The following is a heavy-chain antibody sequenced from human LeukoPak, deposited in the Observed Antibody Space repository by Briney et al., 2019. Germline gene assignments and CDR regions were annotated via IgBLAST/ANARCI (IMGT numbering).Heavy chain of an antibody. D-gene: IGHD2-2*01. CDR2: ISGSGGST. CDR3: AKDSYRAIVVVPAAIWDD. CDR1: GFPFSSYA. Sequence: GSMLLSCAASGFPFSSYAMSWVRAAPGKGLEWVSAISGSGGSTYDADSEKGRFTISRDNSKNPLYRQRKSLRAEDTAVYYCAKDSYRAIVVVPAAIWDDWGQGTLVTVSS. V-gene: IGHV3-23*01. J-gene: IGHJ4*02.